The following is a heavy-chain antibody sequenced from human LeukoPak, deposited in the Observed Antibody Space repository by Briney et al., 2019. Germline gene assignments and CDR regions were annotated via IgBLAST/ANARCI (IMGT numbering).Heavy chain of an antibody. D-gene: IGHD6-13*01. CDR2: IKQDGSEK. V-gene: IGHV3-7*01. Sequence: GGSLRLSCAASGFSFSSYWMSWVCEAPGKGLEWVANIKQDGSEKYYVDSAKGRFTISRDNAKNSLYLQMNSLRAEDTAVYYCATDLGSSRPNFWGQGTLVTVSS. CDR1: GFSFSSYW. CDR3: ATDLGSSRPNF. J-gene: IGHJ4*02.